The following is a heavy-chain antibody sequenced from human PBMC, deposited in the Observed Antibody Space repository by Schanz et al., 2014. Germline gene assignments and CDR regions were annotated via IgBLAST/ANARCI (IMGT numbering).Heavy chain of an antibody. Sequence: QVQLVQSGAAVKKPGSSVKVSCQASGGTFASYTLNWMRQARGQGPEVVGRIVPLVNVTLYTHKFRDRVTITADTSTGTAYMELKNLSSEDTAVYYCGEDGSDSYTDPWGQGTLVTVSS. CDR1: GGTFASYT. CDR3: GEDGSDSYTDP. V-gene: IGHV1-69*02. D-gene: IGHD3-10*01. CDR2: IVPLVNVT. J-gene: IGHJ5*02.